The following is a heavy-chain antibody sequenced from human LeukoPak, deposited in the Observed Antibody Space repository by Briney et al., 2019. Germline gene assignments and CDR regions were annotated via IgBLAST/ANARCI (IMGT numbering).Heavy chain of an antibody. CDR1: GFTFSSYA. Sequence: GGSLRLSCAASGFTFSSYAMTWVRQAPGKGLEWVSPLSGSGGYTYHANSAKGRFTISRDNSKNTLYLRMNSLRAEDTAVYYCAKGMGYYDGMDVWGQGTTVTVSS. CDR2: LSGSGGYT. CDR3: AKGMGYYDGMDV. J-gene: IGHJ6*02. V-gene: IGHV3-23*01. D-gene: IGHD1-26*01.